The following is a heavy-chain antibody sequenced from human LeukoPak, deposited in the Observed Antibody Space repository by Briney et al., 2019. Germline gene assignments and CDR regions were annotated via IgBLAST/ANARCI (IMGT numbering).Heavy chain of an antibody. D-gene: IGHD5-12*01. Sequence: AGGSLRLSCAASGFTFSSYSMNWVRQAPGKGLEWVSSISSSSSYIYYADSVKGRFTISRDNAKNSLYLQMNSLRAEDTAVYYCARDQRHSGYDWEADYWGQGTLVTVSS. V-gene: IGHV3-21*01. J-gene: IGHJ4*02. CDR3: ARDQRHSGYDWEADY. CDR1: GFTFSSYS. CDR2: ISSSSSYI.